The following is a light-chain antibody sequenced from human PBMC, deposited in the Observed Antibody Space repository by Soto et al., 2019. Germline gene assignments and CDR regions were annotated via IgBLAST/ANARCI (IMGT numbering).Light chain of an antibody. CDR2: GAS. CDR3: QQYGSSGT. CDR1: QSVSNNY. J-gene: IGKJ1*01. V-gene: IGKV3-20*01. Sequence: EIVLTQSPGTLSLSPGERATHSCRASQSVSNNYLAWYQQKPGQAPRLLIYGASNRATGIPDRFSGSGSGTDFTLTISRLEPEDFAVYYCQQYGSSGTFGQGTKVDSK.